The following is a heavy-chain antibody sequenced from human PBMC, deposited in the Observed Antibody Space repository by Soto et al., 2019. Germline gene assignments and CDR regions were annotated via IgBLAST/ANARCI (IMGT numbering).Heavy chain of an antibody. D-gene: IGHD1-1*01. Sequence: GGSLRLSCAALGLTVRGKKYIAWVRQAPGKGLEWVSALYDADGTYYADSAKGRFTISRDNSNNIIYLQMNGLGPDDTAVYYCASWLEREHAYDIWGQGTTVTVSS. CDR1: GLTVRGKKY. J-gene: IGHJ3*02. CDR2: LYDADGT. V-gene: IGHV3-53*01. CDR3: ASWLEREHAYDI.